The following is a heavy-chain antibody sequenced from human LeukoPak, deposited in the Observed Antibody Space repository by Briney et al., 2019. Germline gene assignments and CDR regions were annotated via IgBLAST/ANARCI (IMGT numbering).Heavy chain of an antibody. J-gene: IGHJ4*02. CDR3: ARLYYDSSGSSPFDY. CDR2: IYDGGST. CDR1: GGSITTYY. Sequence: SETLSLTCTVSGGSITTYYWSWIRQPPGKGLEWIGYIYDGGSTNYNPSLESRVTISVDTSKNQFSLKLSSVTAADTAVYYCARLYYDSSGSSPFDYWGQGTLVTVSS. D-gene: IGHD3-22*01. V-gene: IGHV4-59*08.